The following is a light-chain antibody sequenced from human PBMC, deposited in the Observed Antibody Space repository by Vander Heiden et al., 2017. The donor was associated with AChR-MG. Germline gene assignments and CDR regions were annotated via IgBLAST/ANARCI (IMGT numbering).Light chain of an antibody. J-gene: IGKJ1*01. V-gene: IGKV4-1*01. CDR3: QHYDTNLVT. CDR1: PSVLYSSDNQNY. Sequence: DIVMTQSPDSLAVSLGERATINCKSSPSVLYSSDNQNYLAWYQQKPGQPPKLLIYWASTRESGVPDRFSGSGSGTDFTLTISSLQAEDVAVYYCQHYDTNLVTFGQGTKVEIK. CDR2: WAS.